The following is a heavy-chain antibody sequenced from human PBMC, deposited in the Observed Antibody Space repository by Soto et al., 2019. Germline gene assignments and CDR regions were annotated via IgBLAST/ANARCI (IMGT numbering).Heavy chain of an antibody. CDR1: EVTFSNYG. Sequence: EEQLVESGGGLVQPGGSLRLSCGGSEVTFSNYGMNWVRQAPGKGLEWLSYISSFSATINYADSVKGRFTVSRDNAKKSLFLQMNSLRDDDTAVNFCARDRVIGDFLTGYDSFDIWGQGTMVTVSS. V-gene: IGHV3-48*02. D-gene: IGHD3-9*01. CDR2: ISSFSATI. J-gene: IGHJ3*02. CDR3: ARDRVIGDFLTGYDSFDI.